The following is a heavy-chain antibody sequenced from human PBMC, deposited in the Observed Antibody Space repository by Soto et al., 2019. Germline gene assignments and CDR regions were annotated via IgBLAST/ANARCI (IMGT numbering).Heavy chain of an antibody. J-gene: IGHJ4*02. D-gene: IGHD5-18*01. CDR3: AREVQLWGNYYFDY. CDR2: IYYSGST. CDR1: GGSVSSGSYY. V-gene: IGHV4-61*01. Sequence: SETLSLTCTVSGGSVSSGSYYWSWIRQPPGKGLEWIGYIYYSGSTNYNPSLKSRVTISVDTSKNQFSLKLSSVTAADTAVYYCAREVQLWGNYYFDYWGQGTQVTVSS.